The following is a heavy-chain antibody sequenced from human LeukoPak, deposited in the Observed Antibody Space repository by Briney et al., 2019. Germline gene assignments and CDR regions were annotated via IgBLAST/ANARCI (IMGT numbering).Heavy chain of an antibody. J-gene: IGHJ4*02. V-gene: IGHV3-7*01. CDR2: LMQDGRQK. D-gene: IGHD6-13*01. CDR1: GFTFSIYW. Sequence: GESLRLSCAASGFTFSIYWVSWVRQATGGVLEWVANLMQDGRQKYYLHSVKGRFTISSDHDQNPPYPQINSLGGDGTAVYYCVMYSRADYWGQGTLVTVSS. CDR3: VMYSRADY.